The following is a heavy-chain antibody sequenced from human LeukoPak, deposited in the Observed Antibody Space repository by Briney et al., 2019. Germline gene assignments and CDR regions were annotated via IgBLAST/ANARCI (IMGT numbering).Heavy chain of an antibody. J-gene: IGHJ2*01. V-gene: IGHV4-39*07. D-gene: IGHD6-13*01. Sequence: PSETLSLTCTVSGGSISSSRSYWGWIRQPPGKGLEWIGSIYHSGSTYYNPSLKSRVTISVDTSKNQFSLKLSSVTAADTAVYYCARRILGSSAAGIHWYFDLWGRGTLVTVSS. CDR1: GGSISSSRSY. CDR2: IYHSGST. CDR3: ARRILGSSAAGIHWYFDL.